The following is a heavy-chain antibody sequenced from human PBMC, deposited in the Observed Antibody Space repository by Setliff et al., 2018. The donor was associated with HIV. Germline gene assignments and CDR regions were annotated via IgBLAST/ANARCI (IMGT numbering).Heavy chain of an antibody. CDR2: IYYSGKT. D-gene: IGHD3-3*01. Sequence: SETLSLTCTVSGGSISSAGYYWSWIRQRPGKGLEWIGCIYYSGKTFYSPSLRNRLAISIDTSENQFSLTVSSMTVADTAVYYCANLRGVVAKPWGQGTLVTVSS. J-gene: IGHJ5*02. V-gene: IGHV4-31*03. CDR1: GGSISSAGYY. CDR3: ANLRGVVAKP.